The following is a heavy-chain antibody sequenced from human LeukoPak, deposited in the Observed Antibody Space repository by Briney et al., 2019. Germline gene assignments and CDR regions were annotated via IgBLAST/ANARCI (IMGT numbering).Heavy chain of an antibody. J-gene: IGHJ4*02. V-gene: IGHV4-34*01. CDR1: GGSFSGYY. CDR3: ARGPGIAVAVDY. D-gene: IGHD6-19*01. CDR2: INHSGST. Sequence: SETLSLTCAVYGGSFSGYYWSWIRQPPGKGLEWIGEINHSGSTNYNPSLKSQVTISVDTSKNQFSLKLSSVTAADTAVYYCARGPGIAVAVDYWGQGTLVTVSS.